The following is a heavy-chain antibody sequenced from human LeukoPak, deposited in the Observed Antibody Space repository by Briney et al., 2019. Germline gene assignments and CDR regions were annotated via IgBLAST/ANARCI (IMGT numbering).Heavy chain of an antibody. Sequence: GGSLGLSCAASGFTFSRYGVHWVRQAPGKGLEWVAVIWYDGSNKYYADSVEGRFNISRDNSKNTLYLQMNSLRAEDTAVYYCARGRVGATRPGIDYWGQGTLVTVSS. V-gene: IGHV3-33*01. J-gene: IGHJ4*02. CDR1: GFTFSRYG. CDR3: ARGRVGATRPGIDY. CDR2: IWYDGSNK. D-gene: IGHD1-26*01.